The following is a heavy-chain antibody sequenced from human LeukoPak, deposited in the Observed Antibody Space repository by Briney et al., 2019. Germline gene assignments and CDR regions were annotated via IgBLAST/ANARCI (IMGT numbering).Heavy chain of an antibody. CDR3: ARAPCDGVCYAGYYYYYMDV. Sequence: ASVKVSCKASEYTFTSYYMHWVRQAPGQGLEWMGIINPSGGSTSYAQKFQGRVTMTRDMSTSTVYMELSSLRSEDPAVYYCARAPCDGVCYAGYYYYYMDVWAKGPRSPSP. D-gene: IGHD2-8*01. CDR1: EYTFTSYY. V-gene: IGHV1-46*01. J-gene: IGHJ6*03. CDR2: INPSGGST.